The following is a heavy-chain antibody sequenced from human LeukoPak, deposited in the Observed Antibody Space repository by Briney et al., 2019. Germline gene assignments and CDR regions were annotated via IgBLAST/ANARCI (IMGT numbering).Heavy chain of an antibody. CDR1: VYTFTSYG. CDR3: ARGVPKTSYYYYYMDV. D-gene: IGHD4-11*01. J-gene: IGHJ6*03. CDR2: ISAYNGNT. V-gene: IGHV1-18*01. Sequence: ASVKVSCKASVYTFTSYGISWVRQAPGQGLEWMGWISAYNGNTNHAQKPQGRVTMTTDTSTSTAYMEVRSLRSDDTAVYYCARGVPKTSYYYYYMDVWGKGTTVTVSS.